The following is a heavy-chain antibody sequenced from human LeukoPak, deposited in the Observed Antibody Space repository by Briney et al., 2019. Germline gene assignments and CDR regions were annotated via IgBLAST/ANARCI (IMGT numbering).Heavy chain of an antibody. CDR2: IRYDGSNK. D-gene: IGHD6-13*01. Sequence: GGSLRLSCAASGFTFSSYGMHWVRQAPGKGLEWVAFIRYDGSNKYYADSVKGRFTISRDNSKNTLYLQMNSLRAEDTAVYYCARDRGMYSSSWYGPRYFDLWGRGTLVTVSS. J-gene: IGHJ2*01. CDR1: GFTFSSYG. V-gene: IGHV3-30*02. CDR3: ARDRGMYSSSWYGPRYFDL.